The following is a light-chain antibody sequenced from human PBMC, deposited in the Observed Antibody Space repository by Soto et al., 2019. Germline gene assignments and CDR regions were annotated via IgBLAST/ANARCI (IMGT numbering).Light chain of an antibody. CDR1: SSDVGGYNY. J-gene: IGLJ1*01. Sequence: QSVLTQPRSVSGSPGQSVTISCTGTSSDVGGYNYVSWYQQHPGTAPKLMIYAVSKRPSGVPDRFSGSKSGNKASLTISGLQAEDDADYYCCSYVRSIYVFGTGTKLTVL. CDR3: CSYVRSIYV. CDR2: AVS. V-gene: IGLV2-11*01.